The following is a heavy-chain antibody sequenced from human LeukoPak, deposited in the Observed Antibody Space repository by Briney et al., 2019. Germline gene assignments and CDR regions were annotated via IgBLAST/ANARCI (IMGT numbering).Heavy chain of an antibody. D-gene: IGHD5-24*01. J-gene: IGHJ4*02. V-gene: IGHV3-23*01. Sequence: GGSLRLSCAASGFTFSTSAMSWVRQAPGMGLEWVSTISGSGGSIYYADSVKGRFTISRDNSKNTMYLQMNSLRAEDTAVYYCAKSRDGYYAYFDYWGQGALVTVSS. CDR1: GFTFSTSA. CDR3: AKSRDGYYAYFDY. CDR2: ISGSGGSI.